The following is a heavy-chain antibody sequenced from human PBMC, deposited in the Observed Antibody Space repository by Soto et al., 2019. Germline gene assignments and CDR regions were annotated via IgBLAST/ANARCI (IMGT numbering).Heavy chain of an antibody. CDR1: GFTFSSYS. D-gene: IGHD6-13*01. J-gene: IGHJ6*02. CDR3: ARVILWAAADPSYFVGMDV. Sequence: GGSLRLSCAASGFTFSSYSMNWVRQAPGKGLEWVSSISSSSSYIYYADSVKGRFTISRDNAKNSLYLQMNSLRAEDTAVYYCARVILWAAADPSYFVGMDVWGQGTTVKSP. V-gene: IGHV3-21*01. CDR2: ISSSSSYI.